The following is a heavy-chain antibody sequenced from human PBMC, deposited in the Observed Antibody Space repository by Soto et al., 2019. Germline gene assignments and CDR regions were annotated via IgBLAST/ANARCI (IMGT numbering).Heavy chain of an antibody. CDR1: GFTFSSYG. J-gene: IGHJ4*02. V-gene: IGHV3-30*18. CDR2: ISYDEINK. Sequence: QVQLVESGGGVVQPGRSLRLSCAASGFTFSSYGMHWVRQAPGKGLEWVAVISYDEINKYYADSVKGRFTISRDNSKNTLYLQMNSLRAGDTAVYSCAKGSLAVADYWGQGTLVTVSS. CDR3: AKGSLAVADY. D-gene: IGHD6-19*01.